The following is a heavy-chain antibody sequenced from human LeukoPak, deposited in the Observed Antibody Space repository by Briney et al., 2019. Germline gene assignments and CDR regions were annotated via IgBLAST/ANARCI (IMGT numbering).Heavy chain of an antibody. CDR3: VKDLMGRFLMAGTTAYLHH. D-gene: IGHD1-1*01. CDR2: ISSRSRHV. J-gene: IGHJ1*01. CDR1: AFSFSDYS. V-gene: IGHV3-21*01. Sequence: GGSLRLSCAASAFSFSDYSMNWVRQAPGKGLEWVSSISSRSRHVYYAASVQGRFTISRDDAKNSLYLQMNSLRVEDMAVYYCVKDLMGRFLMAGTTAYLHHWGQGTLVTVSS.